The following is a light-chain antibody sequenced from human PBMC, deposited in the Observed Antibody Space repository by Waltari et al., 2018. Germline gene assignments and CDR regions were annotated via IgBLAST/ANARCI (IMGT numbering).Light chain of an antibody. CDR2: EGT. V-gene: IGLV2-14*01. CDR3: SSYTGGSTLLV. CDR1: TSDIGSHDY. J-gene: IGLJ2*01. Sequence: QSALPQPASVSGSPGQSITLSCTGTTSDIGSHDYVSWYQQHPGKAPKLLIYEGTNRPSGVSTRFSGTKSGSTASLTISGLQADDEAHYYCSSYTGGSTLLVFGGGTDLTVL.